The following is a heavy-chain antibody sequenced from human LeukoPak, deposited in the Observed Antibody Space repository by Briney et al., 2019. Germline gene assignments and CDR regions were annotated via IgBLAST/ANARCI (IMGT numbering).Heavy chain of an antibody. V-gene: IGHV1-2*02. J-gene: IGHJ4*02. CDR3: ARVVAVAGTAAWEVGDY. CDR1: GYTFTGYY. CDR2: INPNSGGT. D-gene: IGHD6-19*01. Sequence: ASVKVSCKASGYTFTGYYMHWVRQAPGQGLEWMGWINPNSGGTNYAQKFQGRVTMTRDTSISTAYMELSRLRSDDTAVYYRARVVAVAGTAAWEVGDYWGQGTLVTVSS.